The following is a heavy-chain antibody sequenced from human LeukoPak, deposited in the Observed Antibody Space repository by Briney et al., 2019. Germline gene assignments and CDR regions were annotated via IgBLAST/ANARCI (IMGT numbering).Heavy chain of an antibody. CDR2: ISWNSGSI. J-gene: IGHJ4*02. CDR3: EAYGSV. D-gene: IGHD3-10*01. Sequence: GGSLRLSCAASGFTFDDYAMHWVRQAPGKGLDWVSGISWNSGSIGYADSVKGRFTISRDNAKNSLYLQMNSLRAEDTAVYYCEAYGSVWGQGTLVIVSS. CDR1: GFTFDDYA. V-gene: IGHV3-9*01.